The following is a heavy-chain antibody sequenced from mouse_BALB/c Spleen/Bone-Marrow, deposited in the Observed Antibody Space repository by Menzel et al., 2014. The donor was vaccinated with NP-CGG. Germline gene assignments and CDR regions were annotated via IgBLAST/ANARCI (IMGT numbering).Heavy chain of an antibody. V-gene: IGHV1S132*01. Sequence: VHLVESGAELVKPGASVKLSCKTSGYTFTSYWIQWVKQRPGQGLGWIGEMFPRTGATYYNERFRGRATLTIDTSSSTAYMQLSSLTSEDSAVYYCARMGVWGWGQGTSVTVSS. CDR1: GYTFTSYW. CDR2: MFPRTGAT. D-gene: IGHD2-10*02. J-gene: IGHJ4*01. CDR3: ARMGVWG.